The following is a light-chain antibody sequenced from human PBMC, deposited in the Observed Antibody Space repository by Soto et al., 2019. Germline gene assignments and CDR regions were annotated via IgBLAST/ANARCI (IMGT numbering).Light chain of an antibody. Sequence: QSVLTQAPSASGTPGQRVTISCSGSSSNVGSLSVDWYQHLPGTAPKLLIHSNYQRPSGVPDRFSGSKSGTSASLAIKGLQSEDEADYYCAAWDGSLNGLYVFGTGTKLTVL. CDR2: SNY. CDR3: AAWDGSLNGLYV. V-gene: IGLV1-44*01. CDR1: SSNVGSLS. J-gene: IGLJ1*01.